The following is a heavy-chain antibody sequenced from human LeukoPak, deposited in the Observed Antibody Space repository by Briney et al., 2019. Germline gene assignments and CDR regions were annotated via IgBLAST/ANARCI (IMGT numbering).Heavy chain of an antibody. V-gene: IGHV4-61*02. CDR3: ARLIAAAGTIDY. CDR1: GGSISSGSYY. D-gene: IGHD6-13*01. J-gene: IGHJ4*02. CDR2: IYTSGST. Sequence: SETLSLTCTVSGGSISSGSYYWSWIRQPAGKGLEWIGRIYTSGSTNYNPSLKSRVTISVDTSKNQFSLKLSSVTAADTAVYYCARLIAAAGTIDYWGQGTLVTVSS.